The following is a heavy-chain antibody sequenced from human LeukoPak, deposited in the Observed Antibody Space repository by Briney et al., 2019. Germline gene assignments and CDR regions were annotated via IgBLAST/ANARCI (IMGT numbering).Heavy chain of an antibody. CDR2: ISYDGSNK. CDR1: GFTFSSYG. J-gene: IGHJ4*02. D-gene: IGHD6-13*01. CDR3: AKSGIAAAGDY. Sequence: PGGSLRLSCAASGFTFSSYGMHWVRQAPGKGLERVAVISYDGSNKYYADSVKGRFTISRDNSKNTLYLQMNSLRAEDTAVYYCAKSGIAAAGDYWGQGTLVTVSS. V-gene: IGHV3-30*18.